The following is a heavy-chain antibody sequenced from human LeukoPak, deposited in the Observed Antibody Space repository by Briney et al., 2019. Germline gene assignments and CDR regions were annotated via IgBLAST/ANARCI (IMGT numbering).Heavy chain of an antibody. CDR3: ARPRYCSSTSCPDAFDI. Sequence: SVKASCKASGGTFSSYAIGWVRQAPGQGLEWMGGIIPIFGTANYAQKFQGRVTITADESTSTAYMELSSLRSEDTAVYYCARPRYCSSTSCPDAFDIWGQGTMVTVSS. J-gene: IGHJ3*02. CDR1: GGTFSSYA. V-gene: IGHV1-69*13. D-gene: IGHD2-2*01. CDR2: IIPIFGTA.